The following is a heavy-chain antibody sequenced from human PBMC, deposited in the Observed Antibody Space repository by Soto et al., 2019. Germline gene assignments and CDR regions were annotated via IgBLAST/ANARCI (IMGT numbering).Heavy chain of an antibody. CDR3: AKDSTVTTFDY. J-gene: IGHJ4*02. D-gene: IGHD4-17*01. Sequence: GGSLRLSCAASGFTFSSYAMSWVRQAPGKGLEWVSAISCSGGSTYYADSVKGRFTISRDNSKNTLYLQMNSLRAEDTAVYFCAKDSTVTTFDYWGQGTLVTVSS. CDR1: GFTFSSYA. CDR2: ISCSGGST. V-gene: IGHV3-23*01.